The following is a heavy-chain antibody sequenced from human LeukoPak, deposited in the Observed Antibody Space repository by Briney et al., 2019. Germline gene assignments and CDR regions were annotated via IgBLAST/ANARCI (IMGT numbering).Heavy chain of an antibody. D-gene: IGHD3-3*01. CDR3: ARVDYDFWSGYYTGSWFDP. CDR1: GGSISSSSYY. J-gene: IGHJ5*02. CDR2: IYYSGST. Sequence: PSETLSLTCTVSGGSISSSSYYWGWIRQPPGKGLEWIGSIYYSGSTYYNPSLKSRVTISVDTSKNQFSLKLSSVTAADTAVYYCARVDYDFWSGYYTGSWFDPWGQGTLVTVSS. V-gene: IGHV4-39*07.